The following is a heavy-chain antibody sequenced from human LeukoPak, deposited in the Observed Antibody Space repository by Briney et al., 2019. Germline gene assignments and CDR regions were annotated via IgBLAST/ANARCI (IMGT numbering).Heavy chain of an antibody. V-gene: IGHV1-3*01. CDR2: INAGNGNT. CDR1: GYTFTNSA. J-gene: IGHJ3*02. Sequence: ASVKVSCKASGYTFTNSAMHWVRQAPGQRLEWMGWINAGNGNTRYSQKFQGRVTITRDTSASTAYMELSSLRSQDTAVYYCARDGGYCSSTSCYAAFDIWGQGTRVTVSS. CDR3: ARDGGYCSSTSCYAAFDI. D-gene: IGHD2-2*01.